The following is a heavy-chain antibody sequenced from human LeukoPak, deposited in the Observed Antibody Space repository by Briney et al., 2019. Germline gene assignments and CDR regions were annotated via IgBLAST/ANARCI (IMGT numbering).Heavy chain of an antibody. Sequence: SQTLSLTCTVSGGSISSGGYYWSWIRQHPGKGLEWIGYIYYSGSTYYNPSLKSRVTISVDTSKNQFSLKLSSVTAADTAVYYCARGGQGSSGYFDYWGQGTLVTVSS. CDR3: ARGGQGSSGYFDY. V-gene: IGHV4-31*03. D-gene: IGHD3-22*01. CDR2: IYYSGST. CDR1: GGSISSGGYY. J-gene: IGHJ4*02.